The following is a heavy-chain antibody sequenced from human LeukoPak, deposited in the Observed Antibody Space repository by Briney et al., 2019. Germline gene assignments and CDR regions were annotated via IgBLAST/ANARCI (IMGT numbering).Heavy chain of an antibody. D-gene: IGHD3-3*01. CDR2: IRSKAYGGTT. CDR1: GFTFGDYA. CDR3: TRDLITIFGVAAPTYYYYMDV. J-gene: IGHJ6*03. Sequence: GSLRLSCTASGFTFGDYAMSWVRQAPGKGLEWVGFIRSKAYGGTTEYAASVKGRFTISRDDSKSIAYLQMNSLKTEDTAVYYCTRDLITIFGVAAPTYYYYMDVWGKGTTVTVSS. V-gene: IGHV3-49*04.